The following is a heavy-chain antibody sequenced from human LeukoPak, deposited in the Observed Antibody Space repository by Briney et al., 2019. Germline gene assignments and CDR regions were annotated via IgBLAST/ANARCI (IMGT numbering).Heavy chain of an antibody. V-gene: IGHV1-18*01. CDR1: GYTFTSYG. CDR2: ISAYNGNT. Sequence: ASVTVSCTASGYTFTSYGISWVRQAPGQGLEWMGWISAYNGNTNYAQKLQGRVTMTTDTSTSTAYMELRSLRSDDTAVYYCASARRDYYDSSGFGYYYGMDVWGQGTTVTVS. D-gene: IGHD3-22*01. CDR3: ASARRDYYDSSGFGYYYGMDV. J-gene: IGHJ6*02.